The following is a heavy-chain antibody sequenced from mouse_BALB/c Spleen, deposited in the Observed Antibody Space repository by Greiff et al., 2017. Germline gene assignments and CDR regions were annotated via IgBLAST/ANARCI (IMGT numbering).Heavy chain of an antibody. CDR1: GFTFSSYG. V-gene: IGHV5-6*02. J-gene: IGHJ4*01. Sequence: EVKLMESGGDLVKPGGSLKLSCAASGFTFSSYGMSWVRQTPDKRLEWVATISSGGSYTYYPDSVKGRFTISRDNAKNTLYLQMSSLRSEDTAMYYCARRYYGYDVGAMDYWGQGTSVTVSS. CDR3: ARRYYGYDVGAMDY. D-gene: IGHD2-2*01. CDR2: ISSGGSYT.